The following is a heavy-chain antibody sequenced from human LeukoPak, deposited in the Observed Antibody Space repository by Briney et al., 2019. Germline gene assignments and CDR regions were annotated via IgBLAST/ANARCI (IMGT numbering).Heavy chain of an antibody. Sequence: GGSLRLSCAASGFTFSNYEFNWVRQAPGKGLEWVSYISSSGRNIYYADSVKGRFTISRDNAKNSLYLQMNSLRAEDTAVYYCARDLVQLWSKDFWGQGTLVTVSS. V-gene: IGHV3-48*03. CDR2: ISSSGRNI. D-gene: IGHD5-18*01. J-gene: IGHJ4*02. CDR3: ARDLVQLWSKDF. CDR1: GFTFSNYE.